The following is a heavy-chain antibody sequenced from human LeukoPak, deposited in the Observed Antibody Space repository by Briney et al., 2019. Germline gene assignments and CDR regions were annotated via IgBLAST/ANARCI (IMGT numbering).Heavy chain of an antibody. V-gene: IGHV4-39*01. CDR2: LHYSGSA. Sequence: SETLSLTCSVSGVSIRSSSYYWGWIRQAPGKGLEWIGNLHYSGSAYYKPSLKSRVTISVDTSKNQFSLNLSSVTAADTAVYYCARREVRYYYYMDVWGKGTTVTASS. CDR1: GVSIRSSSYY. J-gene: IGHJ6*03. CDR3: ARREVRYYYYMDV.